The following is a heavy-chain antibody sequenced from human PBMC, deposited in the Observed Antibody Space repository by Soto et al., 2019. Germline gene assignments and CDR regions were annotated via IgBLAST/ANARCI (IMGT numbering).Heavy chain of an antibody. CDR3: ARSPRHIVSTPHDY. CDR2: INHSGST. J-gene: IGHJ4*02. V-gene: IGHV4-34*01. CDR1: GGSFSGYY. Sequence: PSETLSLTCAVYGGSFSGYYWSWIRQPPGKGLEWIGEINHSGSTNYNPSLKSRVTISVDTSKNQLSLKLSSVTAADTAVFYCARSPRHIVSTPHDYWGQGTLVTVSS. D-gene: IGHD5-12*01.